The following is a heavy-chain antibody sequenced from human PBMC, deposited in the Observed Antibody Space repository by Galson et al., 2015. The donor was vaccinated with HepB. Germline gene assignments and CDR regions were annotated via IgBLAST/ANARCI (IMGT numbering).Heavy chain of an antibody. J-gene: IGHJ4*02. V-gene: IGHV6-1*01. CDR1: GDSVSSNSAA. CDR3: AIEALGVVVVPAYFDY. D-gene: IGHD2-2*01. CDR2: TYYRSKWYN. Sequence: CAISGDSVSSNSAAWNWIRQSQSRGLEWLGRTYYRSKWYNDYAVSVKSRITINPDTSKNQFSLQLNSVTPEYTAVYYCAIEALGVVVVPAYFDYWGQGTLVTVSS.